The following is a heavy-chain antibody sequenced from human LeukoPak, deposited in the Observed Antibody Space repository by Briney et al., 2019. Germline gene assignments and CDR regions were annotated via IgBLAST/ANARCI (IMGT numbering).Heavy chain of an antibody. D-gene: IGHD3-22*01. J-gene: IGHJ4*02. CDR1: GFTFSSYG. CDR2: ISGSGGST. CDR3: ARSDDYYDGSGYQQGDYFDY. Sequence: GGTLRLSCAASGFTFSSYGMSWVRQAPGKGLEWVSAISGSGGSTYYADSVKGRFTISRDNSKNTLYLQMNSLRAEDTAVYYCARSDDYYDGSGYQQGDYFDYWGQGTLVTVSS. V-gene: IGHV3-23*01.